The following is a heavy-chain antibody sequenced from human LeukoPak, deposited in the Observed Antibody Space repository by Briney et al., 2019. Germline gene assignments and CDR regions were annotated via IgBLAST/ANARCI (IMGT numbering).Heavy chain of an antibody. CDR3: AKDDSGWEYFDY. D-gene: IGHD6-19*01. Sequence: GGSLRLPCAASGFTFSSYGMHWVRQAPGKGLEWVAFIRYDGSNKYYADSVKGRFTISRDNSKNTLYLQMNSLRAEDTAVYYCAKDDSGWEYFDYWGQGTLVTVSS. CDR2: IRYDGSNK. V-gene: IGHV3-30*02. J-gene: IGHJ4*02. CDR1: GFTFSSYG.